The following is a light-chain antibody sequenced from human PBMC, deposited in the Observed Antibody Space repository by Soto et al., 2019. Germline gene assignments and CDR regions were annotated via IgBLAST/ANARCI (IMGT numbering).Light chain of an antibody. V-gene: IGKV3D-20*02. Sequence: EVGLTQSPGTLSLSPGERATLSCRASQSVRGNYLAWYQQKPGQAPRLLIYAASSRATGIPARFSGSGSGTDFTLTITSLEPEDFAVYYCQQRTEWPPSITFGQGTRLEIK. CDR3: QQRTEWPPSIT. CDR2: AAS. CDR1: QSVRGNY. J-gene: IGKJ5*01.